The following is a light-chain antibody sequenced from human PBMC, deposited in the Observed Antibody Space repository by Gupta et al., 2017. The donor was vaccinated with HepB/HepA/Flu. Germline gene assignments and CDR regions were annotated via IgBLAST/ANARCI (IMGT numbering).Light chain of an antibody. J-gene: IGKJ4*01. V-gene: IGKV1-39*01. CDR3: QHRYSTPLT. CDR1: QRISSY. CDR2: AAS. Sequence: DIQMTQSPSSLSASVGDRVTITCRASQRISSYLNWYQQKPGKAPKLLIYAASRVQSGVPSRFSGSGSGTDFTLTISSRQPEDFATYYCQHRYSTPLTFGGGTKVEIK.